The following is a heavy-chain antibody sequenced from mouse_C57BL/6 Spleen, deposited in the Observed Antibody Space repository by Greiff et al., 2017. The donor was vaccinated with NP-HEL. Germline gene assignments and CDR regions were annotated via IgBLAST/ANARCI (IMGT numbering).Heavy chain of an antibody. Sequence: VQLLQPGAELVKPGASVKLSCKASGYTFTSYWMHWVKQRPGQGLEWIGMIHPNSGSTNYNEKFKSKATLTVDKSSSTAYMQLSSLTSEDSAVYYCARSSITTVVDYWGQGTTLTVSS. J-gene: IGHJ2*01. CDR1: GYTFTSYW. CDR2: IHPNSGST. V-gene: IGHV1-64*01. CDR3: ARSSITTVVDY. D-gene: IGHD1-1*01.